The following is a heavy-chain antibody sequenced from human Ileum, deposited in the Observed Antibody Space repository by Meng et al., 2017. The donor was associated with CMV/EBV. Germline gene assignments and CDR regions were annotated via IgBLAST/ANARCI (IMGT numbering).Heavy chain of an antibody. J-gene: IGHJ4*02. Sequence: HHAGPGLVKPPHTLSLTFDISGGSVSTNNVAWNWIRQSPLRGLEWLGRTAYRSKWDYEYSVSVKSRITISPDTSKNQFSLQLRSVTPEDTAVYYCARESELLRFDHWGQGTLVTVSS. V-gene: IGHV6-1*01. CDR2: TAYRSKWDY. CDR1: GGSVSTNNVA. D-gene: IGHD6-6*01. CDR3: ARESELLRFDH.